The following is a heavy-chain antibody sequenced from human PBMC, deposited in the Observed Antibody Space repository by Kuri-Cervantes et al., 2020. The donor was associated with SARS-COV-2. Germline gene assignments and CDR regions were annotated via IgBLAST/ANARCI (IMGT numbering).Heavy chain of an antibody. CDR3: ARDWGAIFGVATQFDY. CDR1: GFTVSSNY. D-gene: IGHD3-3*01. V-gene: IGHV3-48*01. CDR2: ISSSSSTI. Sequence: GGSLRLSCAASGFTVSSNYMNWVRQAPGKGLEWVSYISSSSSTIYYADSVKGRFTISRDNSKNTLYLQMNSLRVEDTALYYCARDWGAIFGVATQFDYWGQGTLVTVSS. J-gene: IGHJ4*02.